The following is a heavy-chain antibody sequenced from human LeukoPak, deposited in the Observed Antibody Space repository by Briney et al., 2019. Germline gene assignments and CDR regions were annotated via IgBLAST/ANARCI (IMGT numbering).Heavy chain of an antibody. V-gene: IGHV3-53*04. Sequence: GGSLRLSCAASGFTFSSYGMSWVRQAPGKGLEGVSVIYSGGSTYYADSVKGRFTISRHNSKNTLYLQMNSLRAEDTAVYYCASTAPPLIYYYGMDVWGQGTTVTVSS. CDR1: GFTFSSYG. J-gene: IGHJ6*02. CDR3: ASTAPPLIYYYGMDV. CDR2: IYSGGST. D-gene: IGHD6-6*01.